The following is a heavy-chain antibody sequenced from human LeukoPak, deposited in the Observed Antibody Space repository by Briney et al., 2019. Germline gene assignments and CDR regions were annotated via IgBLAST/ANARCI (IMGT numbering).Heavy chain of an antibody. Sequence: GGSLRLSCAASGFTFSSYSMNWVRQAPGKGLEWVSYISSSSSTIYYADSVKGRFTISRDNAKNSLYLQMNSLRAEDTAVYYCARCYYGSGSHPDAFDIWGQGTMVTVSS. D-gene: IGHD3-10*01. J-gene: IGHJ3*02. CDR1: GFTFSSYS. CDR3: ARCYYGSGSHPDAFDI. CDR2: ISSSSSTI. V-gene: IGHV3-48*04.